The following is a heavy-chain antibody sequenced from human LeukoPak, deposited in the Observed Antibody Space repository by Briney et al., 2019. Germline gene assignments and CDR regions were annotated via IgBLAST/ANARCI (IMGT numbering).Heavy chain of an antibody. CDR1: GYSFTSYW. CDR3: ARPLVYYGSGSYYKPGWFDP. CDR2: IYPGDSDT. Sequence: GESLKISCKGSGYSFTSYWIGWVRQMPGKSLEWMGIIYPGDSDTRYSPSFQGQVTISADKSISTAYLQWSSLKASDTAMYYCARPLVYYGSGSYYKPGWFDPWGQGTLVTVSS. J-gene: IGHJ5*02. V-gene: IGHV5-51*01. D-gene: IGHD3-10*01.